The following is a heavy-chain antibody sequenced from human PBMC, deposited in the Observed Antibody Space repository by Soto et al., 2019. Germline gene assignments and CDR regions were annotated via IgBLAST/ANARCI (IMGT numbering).Heavy chain of an antibody. CDR3: ARYSYSSGPQDS. Sequence: EVQLVESGGDLVQPGGSLRLSCAASGFSFSSHWMSWVRQAPGKGLEWVANIKQAGNDKRYVDSVKGRFTISRDNATSSLYLQMNSLRAEDTAVYYCARYSYSSGPQDSWGQGTLVTVSS. D-gene: IGHD6-19*01. CDR1: GFSFSSHW. CDR2: IKQAGNDK. V-gene: IGHV3-7*03. J-gene: IGHJ4*02.